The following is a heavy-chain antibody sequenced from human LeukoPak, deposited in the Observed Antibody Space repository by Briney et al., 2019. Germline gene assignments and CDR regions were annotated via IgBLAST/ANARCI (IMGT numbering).Heavy chain of an antibody. CDR2: IYYSGST. CDR3: ARQRSSPYLVSHNTKWFAP. J-gene: IGHJ5*02. V-gene: IGHV4-31*03. CDR1: GGSISSGGYY. Sequence: SETLSLTCTVSGGSISSGGYYWSWIRQHPGKGLEWIGYIYYSGSTYYNPSLKSRVTISVDTSKNQFSLKLSSVTAADTAVYYCARQRSSPYLVSHNTKWFAPWGQGTLVTVSS. D-gene: IGHD6-13*01.